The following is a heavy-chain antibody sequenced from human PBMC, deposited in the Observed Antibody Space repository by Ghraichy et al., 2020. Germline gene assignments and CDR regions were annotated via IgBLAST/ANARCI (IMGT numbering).Heavy chain of an antibody. CDR1: GGSISSSNW. CDR3: ASGGIDCSSTSCYE. D-gene: IGHD2-2*01. CDR2: IYHSGST. J-gene: IGHJ4*02. Sequence: SETLSLTCAVSGGSISSSNWWSWVRQPPGKGLEWIGEIYHSGSTNYNPSLKSRVTISVDKSKNQFSLKLSSVTAADTAVYYCASGGIDCSSTSCYEWGQGTLVTVSS. V-gene: IGHV4-4*02.